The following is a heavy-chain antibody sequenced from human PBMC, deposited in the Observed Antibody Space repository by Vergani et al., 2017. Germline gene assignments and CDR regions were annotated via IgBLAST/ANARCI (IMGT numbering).Heavy chain of an antibody. D-gene: IGHD5-18*01. J-gene: IGHJ3*02. CDR3: ARLRIQIWSNDAFDI. V-gene: IGHV5-51*03. CDR2: IYPGDSDT. Sequence: EVQLVQSGAEVKKPGESLKISCKGPGYSFTSYWIGWVRQMRGKGLEWMGIIYPGDSDTRYSPSFQAQVTISADKSISTAYLQWSSLRASDTAMYYCARLRIQIWSNDAFDIWGQGTMVTVSS. CDR1: GYSFTSYW.